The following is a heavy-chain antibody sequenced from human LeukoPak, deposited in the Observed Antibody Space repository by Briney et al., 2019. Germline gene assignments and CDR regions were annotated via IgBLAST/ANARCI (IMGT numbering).Heavy chain of an antibody. J-gene: IGHJ4*02. Sequence: ASVKVSCKASGYTFTSYGISWVRQAPGQGLEWMGWISAYNGDTNYAQKLQGRVTMTTDTSTSTAYMELRSLRSDDTAVYYCARANRPPAALLQLDYWGQGTLVTVSS. V-gene: IGHV1-18*01. D-gene: IGHD2-2*01. CDR2: ISAYNGDT. CDR1: GYTFTSYG. CDR3: ARANRPPAALLQLDY.